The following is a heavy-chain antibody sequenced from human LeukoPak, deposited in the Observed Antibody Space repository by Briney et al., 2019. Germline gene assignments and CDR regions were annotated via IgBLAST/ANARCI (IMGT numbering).Heavy chain of an antibody. J-gene: IGHJ4*02. D-gene: IGHD3-22*01. CDR3: ARDSYYYDSSGYFGY. V-gene: IGHV1-69*05. CDR1: GGTFSSYA. CDR2: IIPIFGTA. Sequence: SVKVSCKASGGTFSSYAISWVRQAPGQGLEWMGRIIPIFGTANYAQKFQGRVTITTDESTSTAYMELSSLRSEDTAVYYCARDSYYYDSSGYFGYWGQGALVTVSS.